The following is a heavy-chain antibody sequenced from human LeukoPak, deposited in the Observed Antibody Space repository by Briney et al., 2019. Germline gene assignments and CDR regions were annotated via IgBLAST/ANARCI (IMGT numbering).Heavy chain of an antibody. D-gene: IGHD3-10*01. J-gene: IGHJ5*02. V-gene: IGHV4-39*07. Sequence: PSESLSLTCTVSGGSISSSSYYWGWIRQPPGKGLEWFGSIYYSVSTYYNPSLKSRVTISVDTSKNQFSLKLSSVTAADTAVYYCARGEVRGTGVRFDPWGQGTVVTVSS. CDR1: GGSISSSSYY. CDR2: IYYSVST. CDR3: ARGEVRGTGVRFDP.